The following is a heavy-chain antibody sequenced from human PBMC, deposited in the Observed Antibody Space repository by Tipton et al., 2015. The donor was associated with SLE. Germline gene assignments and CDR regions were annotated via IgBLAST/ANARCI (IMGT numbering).Heavy chain of an antibody. Sequence: TLSLTCTVSRGSISISHYYWGWVRQSPGKGLEWIGTIYYSGTTYYNPSLVDRVSISLDTSKNQFSLKLNSVTAADTAVYYCARDLLDIWGQGTMVTVSS. J-gene: IGHJ3*02. V-gene: IGHV4-39*07. CDR3: ARDLLDI. CDR1: RGSISISHYY. CDR2: IYYSGTT.